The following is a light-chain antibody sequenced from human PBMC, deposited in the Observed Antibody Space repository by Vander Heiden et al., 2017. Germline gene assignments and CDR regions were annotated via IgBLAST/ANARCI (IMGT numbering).Light chain of an antibody. CDR3: SSYTPSGTLFV. J-gene: IGLJ1*01. CDR2: DVT. V-gene: IGLV2-14*03. CDR1: SSDVGAYNY. Sequence: QSALTQPASVSGSPGQSITISCTGTSSDVGAYNYVSWYQQHPGKAPTLMIYDVTNRPSGVSNRFSGSKSGNTASLTISGLLAEDEADYDCSSYTPSGTLFVLGTGTKVTVL.